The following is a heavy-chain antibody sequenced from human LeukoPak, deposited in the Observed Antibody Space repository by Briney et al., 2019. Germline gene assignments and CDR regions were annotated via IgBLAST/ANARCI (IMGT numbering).Heavy chain of an antibody. CDR3: ARDSLFSGVVPAATFDY. Sequence: ASVKVSCKASGYTFTGYYMHWVRQAPGQGLEWMGWINPNSGGTNYAQKFQGRVTMTRDTSISTAYMELSRPRSDDTAVYYCARDSLFSGVVPAATFDYWGQGTLVTVSS. CDR1: GYTFTGYY. V-gene: IGHV1-2*02. D-gene: IGHD2-2*01. J-gene: IGHJ4*02. CDR2: INPNSGGT.